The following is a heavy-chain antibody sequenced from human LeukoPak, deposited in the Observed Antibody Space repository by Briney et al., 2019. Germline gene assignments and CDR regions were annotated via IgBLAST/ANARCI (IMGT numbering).Heavy chain of an antibody. CDR2: IYYSGNT. Sequence: SETLSLTCTVSGGSISSTSYYWGWIRQPPGKGLEWIGSIYYSGNTYYNPSLKSRVTISVDTSKNQFSLKLSSVTAADTAVYYCARETGKYAFDIWGQGTMVTVSS. CDR1: GGSISSTSYY. V-gene: IGHV4-39*07. J-gene: IGHJ3*02. D-gene: IGHD3-10*01. CDR3: ARETGKYAFDI.